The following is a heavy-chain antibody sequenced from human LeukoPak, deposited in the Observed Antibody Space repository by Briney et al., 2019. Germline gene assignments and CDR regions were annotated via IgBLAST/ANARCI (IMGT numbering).Heavy chain of an antibody. V-gene: IGHV4-31*03. Sequence: PSETLSLTCTVSNGSINSGGYYWTWIRQHPGKGLEWIGYIYYSGSTYYNPSLKSRVTISVDRSKNQFSLKLTSVTAADTAVYYCARGTTDIVAEISDAFDIWGQGTVVTVSS. CDR1: NGSINSGGYY. D-gene: IGHD5-12*01. J-gene: IGHJ3*02. CDR3: ARGTTDIVAEISDAFDI. CDR2: IYYSGST.